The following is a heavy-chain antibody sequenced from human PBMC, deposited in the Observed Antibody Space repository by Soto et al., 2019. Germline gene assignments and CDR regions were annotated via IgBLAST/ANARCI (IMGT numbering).Heavy chain of an antibody. CDR1: GFTFSSYG. CDR3: AITTRLYCSGGSCHDY. D-gene: IGHD2-15*01. J-gene: IGHJ4*02. CDR2: IWYDGSNK. Sequence: GGSLRLSCAASGFTFSSYGMHWVRQAPGKGLEWVAVIWYDGSNKYYADSVKGRFTISRDNSKNTLYLQMNSLRAEDTAVYYCAITTRLYCSGGSCHDYWGQGTLVTVSS. V-gene: IGHV3-33*01.